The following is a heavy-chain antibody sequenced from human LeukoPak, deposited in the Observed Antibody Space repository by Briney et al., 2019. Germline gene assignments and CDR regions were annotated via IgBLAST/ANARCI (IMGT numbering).Heavy chain of an antibody. CDR2: IYYSGST. Sequence: SETLSLTCTVSGGSINNYFWSCIRQPPGKGLEWIGYIYYSGSTNYNPSLKSRLTMSVDTSKNQFSLKLSSVTAADTAVYYCARFRLLGTGLADWYFDLWGRGTLVTVSS. CDR1: GGSINNYF. CDR3: ARFRLLGTGLADWYFDL. D-gene: IGHD7-27*01. V-gene: IGHV4-59*08. J-gene: IGHJ2*01.